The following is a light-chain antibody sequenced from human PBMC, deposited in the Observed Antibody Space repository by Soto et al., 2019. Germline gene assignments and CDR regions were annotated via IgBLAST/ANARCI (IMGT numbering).Light chain of an antibody. CDR3: QQYKSYWT. CDR2: KAS. Sequence: DLQMTQSPSTLSASVGDRVTITCRASQNINSWLAWYQQQPGKAPKLLIYKASSLQSGVPSRFSGTGSGTEFTLTISSLQPDDFATYYCQQYKSYWTFGQGTEVEIK. J-gene: IGKJ1*01. V-gene: IGKV1-5*03. CDR1: QNINSW.